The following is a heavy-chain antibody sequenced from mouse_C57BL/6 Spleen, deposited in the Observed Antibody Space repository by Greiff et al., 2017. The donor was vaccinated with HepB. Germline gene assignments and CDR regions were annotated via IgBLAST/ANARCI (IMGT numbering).Heavy chain of an antibody. D-gene: IGHD4-1*01. CDR2: IYPRSGNT. CDR1: GYTFTSYG. J-gene: IGHJ3*01. V-gene: IGHV1-81*01. CDR3: ARRAGLTGTPLFAY. Sequence: QVQLQQSGAELARPGASVKLSCKASGYTFTSYGISWVKQRTGQGLEWIGEIYPRSGNTYYNEKFKGKATLTADKSSSTAYMELRSLTSEDSAVYFCARRAGLTGTPLFAYWGQGTLVTVSA.